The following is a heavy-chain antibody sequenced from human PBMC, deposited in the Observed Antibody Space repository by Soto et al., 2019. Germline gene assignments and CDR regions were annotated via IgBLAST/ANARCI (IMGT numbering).Heavy chain of an antibody. V-gene: IGHV1-58*01. CDR3: ASHVMVYAIPSYGMDV. Sequence: SVKVSCKASGSTFTSSAVQWVRQARGQRLEWIGWIVVGSGNTNYAQKFQERVTITRDMSTSTAYMELSSLRSEDTAVYYCASHVMVYAIPSYGMDVWGQGTTVTVSS. CDR1: GSTFTSSA. J-gene: IGHJ6*02. D-gene: IGHD2-8*01. CDR2: IVVGSGNT.